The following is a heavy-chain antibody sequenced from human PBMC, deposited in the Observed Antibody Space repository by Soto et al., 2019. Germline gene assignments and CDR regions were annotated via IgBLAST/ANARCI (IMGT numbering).Heavy chain of an antibody. CDR1: GGSFSGYY. J-gene: IGHJ6*03. D-gene: IGHD2-2*01. CDR3: ARGRQYQLRKAKYSYYYYMDV. Sequence: SETLSLTCAVYGGSFSGYYWSWIRQPPGKGLEWIGEINHSGSTTYDLSLKSRVTISLDTSKNQFSVKLSSVTAADTAVYYCARGRQYQLRKAKYSYYYYMDVWGKGTTVTVSS. CDR2: INHSGST. V-gene: IGHV4-34*01.